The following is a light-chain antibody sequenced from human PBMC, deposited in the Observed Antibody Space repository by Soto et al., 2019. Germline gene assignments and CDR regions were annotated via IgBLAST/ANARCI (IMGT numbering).Light chain of an antibody. CDR1: SSDVGAYNY. J-gene: IGLJ2*01. CDR3: SSYTRSSTVV. V-gene: IGLV2-14*01. CDR2: DVS. Sequence: QSALAQPASVSGSPGQSITISCTGTSSDVGAYNYVPWYQQHPGKAPKLMIFDVSDRPSGVSNRFSGSKSGNTASLTISGLQAEDEADYYCSSYTRSSTVVFGGGTQLTVL.